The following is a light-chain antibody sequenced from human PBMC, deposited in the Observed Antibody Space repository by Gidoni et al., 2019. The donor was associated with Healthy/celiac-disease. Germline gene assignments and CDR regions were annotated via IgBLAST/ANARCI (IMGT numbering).Light chain of an antibody. J-gene: IGKJ1*01. CDR2: DAS. V-gene: IGKV1-13*02. Sequence: AIQSTPPPSSLSASVGDRVTSTCRASQGISSALAWYQQTPGKATKLLIDDASSVASGVPAMFSGSGSGTYFTLTIRSLQPEDFSTYYCQQVNSYPRTFXXXTKVEIK. CDR3: QQVNSYPRT. CDR1: QGISSA.